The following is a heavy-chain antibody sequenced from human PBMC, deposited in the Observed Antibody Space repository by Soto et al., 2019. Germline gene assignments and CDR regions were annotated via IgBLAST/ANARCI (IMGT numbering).Heavy chain of an antibody. V-gene: IGHV4-59*01. CDR2: IYYSGST. Sequence: SETLSLTCTVSGGSISSYYWSWIRQPPGKGLEWIGYIYYSGSTNYNPSLKSRVTISVDTSKNQFSLKLSSVTAADTAVYYCARRDTYYDFWSGYYTDWFDPWGQGTLVTVS. J-gene: IGHJ5*02. CDR1: GGSISSYY. D-gene: IGHD3-3*01. CDR3: ARRDTYYDFWSGYYTDWFDP.